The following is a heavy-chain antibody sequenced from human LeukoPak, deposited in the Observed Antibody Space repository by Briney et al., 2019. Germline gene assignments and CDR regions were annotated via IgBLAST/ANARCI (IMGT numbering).Heavy chain of an antibody. Sequence: SETLSLTCAVYGGSFSGYYWSWIRQPPGKGLEWIGEINHSGSTNYNPSLKSRATISVDTSKNQFSLKLSSVTAADTAVYYCASADYYDSSGYYSPFNYWGQGTLVTVSS. V-gene: IGHV4-34*01. J-gene: IGHJ4*02. D-gene: IGHD3-22*01. CDR2: INHSGST. CDR3: ASADYYDSSGYYSPFNY. CDR1: GGSFSGYY.